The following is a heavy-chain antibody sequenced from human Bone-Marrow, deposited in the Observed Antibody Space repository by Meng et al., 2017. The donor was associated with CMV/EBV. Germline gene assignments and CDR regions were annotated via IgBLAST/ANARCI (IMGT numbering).Heavy chain of an antibody. Sequence: GESLKISCAASGFIVGSNYMSWVRQAPGKGLEWVSLIYSTGSTYYADSVKGRFTISRENPKNTVYLQMNSLRTEDTAVYYCVRDVGSWATYDSSGNYVSPIWGQGTLVTFSS. J-gene: IGHJ4*02. CDR1: GFIVGSNY. V-gene: IGHV3-66*03. D-gene: IGHD3-22*01. CDR3: VRDVGSWATYDSSGNYVSPI. CDR2: IYSTGST.